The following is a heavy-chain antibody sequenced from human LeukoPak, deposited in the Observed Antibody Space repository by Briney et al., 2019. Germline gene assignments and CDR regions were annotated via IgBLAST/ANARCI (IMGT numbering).Heavy chain of an antibody. V-gene: IGHV1-18*01. CDR1: GYTFTSYG. Sequence: ASVKVSCKASGYTFTSYGINWVRQAPGQGLEWMGWISGYNGDTDYAQKLQGRVTMTTDTSTSTAYMELRSLRSDDTAVNYCARRVGATGYYYYGMDVWGQGTTVTVSS. CDR2: ISGYNGDT. J-gene: IGHJ6*02. CDR3: ARRVGATGYYYYGMDV. D-gene: IGHD1-26*01.